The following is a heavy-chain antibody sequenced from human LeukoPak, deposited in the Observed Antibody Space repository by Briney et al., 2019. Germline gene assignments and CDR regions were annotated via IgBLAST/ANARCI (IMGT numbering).Heavy chain of an antibody. CDR2: ISAYNGNT. J-gene: IGHJ3*02. CDR1: GYTFTSYG. Sequence: ASVTVSCKASGYTFTSYGISWVRQAPGQGLEWMGWISAYNGNTNYAQKLQGRVTMTTDTSTSTAYMELRSLRSDDTAVYYCAIFREYYYDSSGYGFGAFDIWGQGTMVTVSS. D-gene: IGHD3-22*01. V-gene: IGHV1-18*01. CDR3: AIFREYYYDSSGYGFGAFDI.